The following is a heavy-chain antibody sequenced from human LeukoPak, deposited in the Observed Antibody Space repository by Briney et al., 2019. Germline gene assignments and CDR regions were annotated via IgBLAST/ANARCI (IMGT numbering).Heavy chain of an antibody. J-gene: IGHJ4*02. Sequence: GGSLRLSCAASGFTFSNYDMSWVRQSPGKGLEWVANINLDGSERYYVDSVKGRFTISRDNAKSSLYLQMNSLRAEDTAVYYCVKVKWELLPGDYWGQGTLVIVSS. CDR2: INLDGSER. CDR1: GFTFSNYD. V-gene: IGHV3-7*01. CDR3: VKVKWELLPGDY. D-gene: IGHD1-26*01.